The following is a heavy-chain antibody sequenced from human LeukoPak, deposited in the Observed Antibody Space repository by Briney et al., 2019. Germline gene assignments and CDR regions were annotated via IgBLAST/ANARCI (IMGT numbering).Heavy chain of an antibody. CDR1: GESFSGYY. D-gene: IGHD3-10*01. CDR3: ARGISWFREIYYYYYMDV. J-gene: IGHJ6*03. CDR2: INHSGST. V-gene: IGHV4-34*01. Sequence: SETLSLTCAAYGESFSGYYWSWIRQPPGKGLEWNGEINHSGSTNYNPSLKSRVTISVDTSKNQFSLKLSSVTVADTAVYYWARGISWFREIYYYYYMDVWGKGTTVSVSS.